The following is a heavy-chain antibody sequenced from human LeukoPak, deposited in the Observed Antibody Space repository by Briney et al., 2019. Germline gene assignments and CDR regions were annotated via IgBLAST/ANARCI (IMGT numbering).Heavy chain of an antibody. V-gene: IGHV3-11*01. Sequence: GGSLRLSCAASGFTFSDYYMSWIRQAPGKGLEWVSYISSRGSTIYYADSVKGRFAISRDNAKNSLYLQMNSLRAEDTAVYYCARHDTAMATDYGMDVWGQGTTVTVSS. CDR3: ARHDTAMATDYGMDV. CDR2: ISSRGSTI. J-gene: IGHJ6*02. CDR1: GFTFSDYY. D-gene: IGHD5-18*01.